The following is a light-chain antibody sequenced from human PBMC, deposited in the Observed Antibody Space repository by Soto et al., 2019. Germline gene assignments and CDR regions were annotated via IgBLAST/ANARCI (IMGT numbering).Light chain of an antibody. V-gene: IGKV3-20*01. CDR1: QSFSNNY. CDR3: QQYGSSPPYT. CDR2: GSS. J-gene: IGKJ2*01. Sequence: EVVLTQSPGTLSLSPGERATLSCRASQSFSNNYLAWYQQKPGQSPKLLIFGSSDRATGIPDRFSGSGSGTDFTLTISSMEPEDFAVYYCQQYGSSPPYTFGQGTKREIK.